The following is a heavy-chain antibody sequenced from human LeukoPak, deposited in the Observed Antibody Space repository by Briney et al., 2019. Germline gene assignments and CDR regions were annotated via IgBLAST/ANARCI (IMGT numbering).Heavy chain of an antibody. D-gene: IGHD2-21*01. CDR3: AKVPPYCGGDCYHPYYFDY. Sequence: GGSLRLSCAASGFTFSSYAMSWVRQAPGKGLEWVSAISGSGGSTYYADSVKGRFTISRDNSKSTLYPQMNSLRAEDTAVYYCAKVPPYCGGDCYHPYYFDYWGQGTLVTVSS. V-gene: IGHV3-23*01. J-gene: IGHJ4*02. CDR1: GFTFSSYA. CDR2: ISGSGGST.